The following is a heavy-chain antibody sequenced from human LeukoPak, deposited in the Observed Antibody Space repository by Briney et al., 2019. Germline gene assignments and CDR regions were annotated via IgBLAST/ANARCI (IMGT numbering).Heavy chain of an antibody. CDR3: ARTYNYYDSSGYANGFDY. V-gene: IGHV3-33*08. Sequence: GGSLRLSCVVSGFTFNSYAMTWVRQAPGKGLEWVAVIWYDGSNKYYADSVKGRFTISRDNSKNTLYLQMNSLRAEDTAVYYCARTYNYYDSSGYANGFDYWGQGTLVTVSS. CDR1: GFTFNSYA. CDR2: IWYDGSNK. D-gene: IGHD3-22*01. J-gene: IGHJ4*02.